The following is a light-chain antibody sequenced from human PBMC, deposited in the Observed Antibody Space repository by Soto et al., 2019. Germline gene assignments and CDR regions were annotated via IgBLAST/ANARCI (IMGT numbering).Light chain of an antibody. Sequence: IQMTQSPSTLSASVGDIVTITCRASQSISSWLAWYQQKPGKAPKLLIYAASSLQSGVPSRFSGSGSGTDFTLTISSLQPEDFATYYCLQDYNYPTFGQGTKVDIK. CDR3: LQDYNYPT. V-gene: IGKV1-6*01. J-gene: IGKJ1*01. CDR2: AAS. CDR1: QSISSW.